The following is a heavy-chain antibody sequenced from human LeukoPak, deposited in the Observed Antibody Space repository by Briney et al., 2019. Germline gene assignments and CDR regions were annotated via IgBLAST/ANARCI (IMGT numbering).Heavy chain of an antibody. Sequence: SETLSLTCTVSGGSISSYYWSWIPQPPGKGLEWIGYIYYSGSTKYNPSLKSRVTISVDTSKNQFSLKLSSVTAADTAVYYCARVGYSGYDIDYWGQGTLVTVSS. J-gene: IGHJ4*02. CDR3: ARVGYSGYDIDY. CDR1: GGSISSYY. D-gene: IGHD5-12*01. V-gene: IGHV4-59*01. CDR2: IYYSGST.